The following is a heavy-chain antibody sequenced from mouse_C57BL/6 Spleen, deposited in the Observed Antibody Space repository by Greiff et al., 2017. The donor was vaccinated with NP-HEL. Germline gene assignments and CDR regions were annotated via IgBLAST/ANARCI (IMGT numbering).Heavy chain of an antibody. CDR1: GYTFTSYW. CDR3: AYGNYWYFDV. Sequence: VQLQQPGAELVRPGSSVKLSCKASGYTFTSYWMHWVKQRPIQGLEWIGNIDPSDSETHYNQKFKDKATLTVDKSSSTAYMQLSSLTSEDAAVYYCAYGNYWYFDVWGTGTTVTVSS. J-gene: IGHJ1*03. D-gene: IGHD2-1*01. CDR2: IDPSDSET. V-gene: IGHV1-52*01.